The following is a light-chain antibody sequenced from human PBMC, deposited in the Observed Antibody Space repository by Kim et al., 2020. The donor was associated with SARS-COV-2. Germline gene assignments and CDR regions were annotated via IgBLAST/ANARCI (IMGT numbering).Light chain of an antibody. Sequence: SGQPVRITCQGDTLRSYYASWYQQKPGQAPVLVIYGKNNRPSGIPDRFSGSRSGNTASLTITGAQAEDEADYYCNSRDSSGNHLVFGGGTQLTVL. CDR1: TLRSYY. CDR3: NSRDSSGNHLV. CDR2: GKN. V-gene: IGLV3-19*01. J-gene: IGLJ3*02.